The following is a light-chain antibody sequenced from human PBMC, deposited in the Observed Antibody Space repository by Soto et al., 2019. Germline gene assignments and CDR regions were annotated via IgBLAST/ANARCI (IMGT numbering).Light chain of an antibody. V-gene: IGKV3-20*01. J-gene: IGKJ3*01. CDR2: GAS. Sequence: EIVLTQSPGTLSLSPGERATLSCRASQSVGSRYLAWYQQRPGQAPRLLIYGASSRATGIPDRFGGSGSGTDCTLTISRLEPEDFAVYYCQHYGSSSFTFGPGTKVDIK. CDR1: QSVGSRY. CDR3: QHYGSSSFT.